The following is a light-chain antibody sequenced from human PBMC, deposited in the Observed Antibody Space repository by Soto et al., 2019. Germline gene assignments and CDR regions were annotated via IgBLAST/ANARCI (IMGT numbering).Light chain of an antibody. Sequence: DSQMTQSPSSLSASVGDRVTITFQASQNINNYLNWSQQKPGRAPKLLIYDASNLEAGVPSRFRGSGSRTDFTFTISRLQPEDIATYYCQQYENLPTFGQGTGLEIK. J-gene: IGKJ5*01. V-gene: IGKV1-33*01. CDR3: QQYENLPT. CDR2: DAS. CDR1: QNINNY.